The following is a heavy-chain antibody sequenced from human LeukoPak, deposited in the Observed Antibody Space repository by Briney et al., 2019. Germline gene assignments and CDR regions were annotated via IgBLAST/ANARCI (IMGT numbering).Heavy chain of an antibody. V-gene: IGHV3-30-3*01. J-gene: IGHJ4*02. CDR2: ISYDGSNK. Sequence: QAGGSLRLSCAASGFTFSSYAMHWVRQAPGKGLEWVAVISYDGSNKYYADSVKGRFTISRDNSKNTLYLQMNSLRAEDTAVYYCAKLDIVVVVAATLDYWGQGALVTVSS. CDR3: AKLDIVVVVAATLDY. CDR1: GFTFSSYA. D-gene: IGHD2-15*01.